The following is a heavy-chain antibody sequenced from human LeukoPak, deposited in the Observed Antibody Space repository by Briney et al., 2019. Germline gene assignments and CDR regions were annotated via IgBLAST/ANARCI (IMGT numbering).Heavy chain of an antibody. D-gene: IGHD2-15*01. CDR2: IKQDGSAK. V-gene: IGHV3-7*03. CDR3: ARDNGWSADF. J-gene: IGHJ4*02. CDR1: GFTFSRHW. Sequence: GGSLRLSCAASGFTFSRHWMYWVRQAPGKGLEWVANIKQDGSAKPYVDSVKGRFTISRDNAKNTLFLQMNSLRVEDTAVYYCARDNGWSADFWGQGTLVTVSS.